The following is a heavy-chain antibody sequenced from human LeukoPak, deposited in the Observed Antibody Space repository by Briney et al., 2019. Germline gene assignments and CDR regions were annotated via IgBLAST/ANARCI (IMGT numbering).Heavy chain of an antibody. J-gene: IGHJ6*03. D-gene: IGHD4-11*01. CDR1: GGSIRSYY. Sequence: SETLSLTCTVSGGSIRSYYWSWIRQPPGKGLEWIAYIYYSGSTNYNPSLKSRVTISVEKSKNQFSLKMNSMTAADTAVYYCARVVSNYYYYYLDVWGKGTTVTVSS. CDR3: ARVVSNYYYYYLDV. V-gene: IGHV4-59*12. CDR2: IYYSGST.